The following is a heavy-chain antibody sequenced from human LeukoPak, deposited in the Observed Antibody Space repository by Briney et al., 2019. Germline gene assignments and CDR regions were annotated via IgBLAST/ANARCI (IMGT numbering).Heavy chain of an antibody. Sequence: ASVTVSCKASGYTFTSYGISWVRQAPGQGLEWMGWISGYNGNTNYAQKLQDRVTMTTDTSTSTAYMELRSPRSDDAAVYYCARVPGYYMDVWGKGTMVTVSS. V-gene: IGHV1-18*01. D-gene: IGHD2-15*01. CDR3: ARVPGYYMDV. J-gene: IGHJ6*03. CDR1: GYTFTSYG. CDR2: ISGYNGNT.